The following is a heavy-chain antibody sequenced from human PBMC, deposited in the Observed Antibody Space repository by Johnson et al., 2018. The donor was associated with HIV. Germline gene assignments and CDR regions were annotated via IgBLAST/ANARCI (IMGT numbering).Heavy chain of an antibody. CDR1: GFTFDDYA. CDR3: AKDGGRLRTDAFDI. V-gene: IGHV3-9*01. Sequence: LVESGGGLVQPGRSLRLSCAASGFTFDDYAMHWVRQAPGKGLEWVSGISWNSGSIGYADSVKGRFTISRDNAKNSLYLQMNSLRAEDTAVYYCAKDGGRLRTDAFDIWGQGTMVTVSS. CDR2: ISWNSGSI. J-gene: IGHJ3*02. D-gene: IGHD2-15*01.